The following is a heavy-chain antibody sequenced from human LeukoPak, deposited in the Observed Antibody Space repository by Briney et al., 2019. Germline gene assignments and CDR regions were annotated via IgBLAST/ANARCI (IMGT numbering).Heavy chain of an antibody. Sequence: GGSLRLSCAASGFSVGNNFMSWVRQAPGKGLEWVSVIYSGGTTYYADSVKGRFTISRDTSENALYLQMNSLRSEDTAVYYCARGRAAATYFDYWGQGTLVTVSS. D-gene: IGHD6-13*01. CDR2: IYSGGTT. CDR1: GFSVGNNF. J-gene: IGHJ4*02. V-gene: IGHV3-66*01. CDR3: ARGRAAATYFDY.